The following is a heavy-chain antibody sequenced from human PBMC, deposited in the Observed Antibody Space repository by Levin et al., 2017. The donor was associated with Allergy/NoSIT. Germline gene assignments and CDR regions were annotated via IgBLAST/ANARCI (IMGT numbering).Heavy chain of an antibody. CDR1: GGSISSSSYY. J-gene: IGHJ5*02. D-gene: IGHD3-3*01. Sequence: PSETLSLTCTVSGGSISSSSYYWGWIRQPPGKGLEWIGSIYYSGSTYYNPSLKSRVTISVDTSKNQFSLKLSSVTAADTAVYYCARAYYDFWSGRESSNWFDPWGQGTLVTVSS. CDR3: ARAYYDFWSGRESSNWFDP. CDR2: IYYSGST. V-gene: IGHV4-39*07.